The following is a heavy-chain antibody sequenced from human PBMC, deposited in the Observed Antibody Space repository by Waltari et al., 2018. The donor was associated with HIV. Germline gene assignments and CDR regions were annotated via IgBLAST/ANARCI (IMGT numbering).Heavy chain of an antibody. CDR1: GITVRQFS. CDR3: ARIHDYGGNPWDGFGL. V-gene: IGHV3-48*02. J-gene: IGHJ3*01. Sequence: EVQLVESGGGLGQPGGSLRSSCAACGITVRQFSMHWVRQAPGKGLEWISYISRSRTTIYYADSVKGRFTISGDNAKNSLHLQMSSLRDADTAVYYCARIHDYGGNPWDGFGLWGQGTMVTVSS. D-gene: IGHD4-17*01. CDR2: ISRSRTTI.